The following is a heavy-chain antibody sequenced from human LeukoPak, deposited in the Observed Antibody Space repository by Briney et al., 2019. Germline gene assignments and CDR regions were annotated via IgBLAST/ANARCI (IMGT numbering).Heavy chain of an antibody. D-gene: IGHD3-22*01. CDR3: ARVSSGGYFHTYYFDY. Sequence: PSETLSLTCTVSGGSISSGSYYWSWIRQPAGKGLEWIGRIYTSGSINYNLSLKSRVTISIDTSKNQFSLKLSSVTAADTAVYYCARVSSGGYFHTYYFDYWGQGTLVTVSS. CDR1: GGSISSGSYY. V-gene: IGHV4-61*02. J-gene: IGHJ4*02. CDR2: IYTSGSI.